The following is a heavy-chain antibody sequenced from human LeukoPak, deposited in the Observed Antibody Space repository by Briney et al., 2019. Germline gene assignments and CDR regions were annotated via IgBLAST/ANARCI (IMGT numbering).Heavy chain of an antibody. CDR3: ARDLGYCSGGSCYIGFFDY. D-gene: IGHD2-15*01. CDR1: GFTFSSYA. CDR2: ISYDGSNK. J-gene: IGHJ4*02. Sequence: GRSLRLSCAASGFTFSSYAMHWVHQAPGKGLEWVAVISYDGSNKYYADSVKGRFTISRDNSKNTLYLQMNSLRAEDTAVYYCARDLGYCSGGSCYIGFFDYWGQGTLVTVSS. V-gene: IGHV3-30*04.